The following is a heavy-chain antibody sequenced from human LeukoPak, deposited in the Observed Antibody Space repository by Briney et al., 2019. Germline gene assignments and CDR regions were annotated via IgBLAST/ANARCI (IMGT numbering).Heavy chain of an antibody. V-gene: IGHV4-4*07. CDR3: GRDSDKQPNWFDP. CDR1: GGSISNYY. Sequence: SETLSLTCTVSGGSISNYYWSCIRQPAGKGLEWIGRMYSSGSTNYNPSLKSRVTMLADTSKNQLSLKLTSATAADTAVYYCGRDSDKQPNWFDPWGQGTLVTVSS. D-gene: IGHD1/OR15-1a*01. CDR2: MYSSGST. J-gene: IGHJ5*02.